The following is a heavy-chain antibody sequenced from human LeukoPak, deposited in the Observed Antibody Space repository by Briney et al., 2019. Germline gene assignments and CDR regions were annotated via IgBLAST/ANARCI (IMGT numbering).Heavy chain of an antibody. Sequence: GGSLRLSCAASGFTFSSYWMSWVRQAPGKGLEWVANIKQDGSEKYYVDSVKGRFAISRDNAKNSLYLQMNSLRAEDTAVYYCARVGSPDAFDIWGQGTMVTVSS. V-gene: IGHV3-7*01. CDR3: ARVGSPDAFDI. D-gene: IGHD1-26*01. J-gene: IGHJ3*02. CDR2: IKQDGSEK. CDR1: GFTFSSYW.